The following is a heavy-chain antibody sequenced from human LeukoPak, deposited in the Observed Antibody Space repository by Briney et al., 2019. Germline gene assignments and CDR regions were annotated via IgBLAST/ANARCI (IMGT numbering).Heavy chain of an antibody. V-gene: IGHV4-4*07. D-gene: IGHD3-10*01. CDR3: AREGFDGSGSYYYDY. CDR1: GGSISSYY. Sequence: SETLSLTCTVSGGSISSYYWSWIRQPAGRGLEWIGRIYTSGSTNYNPSLKSRVTMSVDTSKNQFSLKLSSVTAADTAVYYCAREGFDGSGSYYYDYWGQGTPVTVSS. J-gene: IGHJ4*02. CDR2: IYTSGST.